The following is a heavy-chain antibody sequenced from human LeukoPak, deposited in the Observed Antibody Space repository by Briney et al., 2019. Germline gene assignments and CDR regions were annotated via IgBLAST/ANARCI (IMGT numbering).Heavy chain of an antibody. CDR1: GGSFSGYY. Sequence: SETLSLTCAVYGGSFSGYYWSWIRQPPGKGLEWIGEINHSGSTNYNPSLKSRVTISVDTSKNQFSLKLSSVTAADTAVYYCARDTSSSGYFDYWGQGTLVTVSS. CDR2: INHSGST. D-gene: IGHD6-6*01. J-gene: IGHJ4*02. V-gene: IGHV4-34*01. CDR3: ARDTSSSGYFDY.